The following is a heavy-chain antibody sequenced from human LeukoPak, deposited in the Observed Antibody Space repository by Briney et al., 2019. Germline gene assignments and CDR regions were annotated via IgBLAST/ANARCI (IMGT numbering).Heavy chain of an antibody. CDR3: ARETYYYDSSGYYRKYYYYGMDV. Sequence: PSETLSLTCTVSGGSISGYYWSWIRQPPGKGLEWIGYIYYSGSTNYNPSLKSRVTISVDTSKNQFSLKLSSVTAADTAVYYCARETYYYDSSGYYRKYYYYGMDVWGQGTTVTVSS. J-gene: IGHJ6*02. V-gene: IGHV4-59*01. CDR2: IYYSGST. D-gene: IGHD3-22*01. CDR1: GGSISGYY.